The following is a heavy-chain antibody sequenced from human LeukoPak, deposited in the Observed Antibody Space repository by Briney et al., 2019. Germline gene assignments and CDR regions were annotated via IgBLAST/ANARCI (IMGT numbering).Heavy chain of an antibody. Sequence: KPSETLSLTCTVSGGSISSYYWGWIRQPPGKGLEWIGSIYYSGSTYYNPSLKSRVTISVDTSKNQFSLKLSSVTAADTAVYYCARHYCSGGSCYPHDAFDIWGQGTMVTVSS. D-gene: IGHD2-15*01. CDR3: ARHYCSGGSCYPHDAFDI. J-gene: IGHJ3*02. V-gene: IGHV4-39*01. CDR1: GGSISSYY. CDR2: IYYSGST.